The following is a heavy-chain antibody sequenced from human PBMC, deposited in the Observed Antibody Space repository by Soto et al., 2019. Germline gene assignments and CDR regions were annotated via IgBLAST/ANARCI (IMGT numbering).Heavy chain of an antibody. CDR1: GGSVGTGAYY. CDR3: ARHDYYHRTFDI. CDR2: TLYSGSP. V-gene: IGHV4-61*08. Sequence: SETLSLTCRVSGGSVGTGAYYWSWIRQPPGKGLEWIGYTLYSGSPNYNPSLQSLQSRVTISVDTSRNQFSLRLTSVTAADTALYYCARHDYYHRTFDIWGQGTLATVSS. J-gene: IGHJ3*02. D-gene: IGHD3-9*01.